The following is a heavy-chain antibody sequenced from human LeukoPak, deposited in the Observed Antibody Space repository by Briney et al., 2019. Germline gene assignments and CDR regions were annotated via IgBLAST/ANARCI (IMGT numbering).Heavy chain of an antibody. Sequence: GGSLRLSCAASGFNFSSYWMGWVRQAPGKGLEWVANIMKDGSDKHYVDPVSGRFTISRDNAKNSLYLQMNSLRAEDTAVYYCARVGVVVPADAFDIWGQGTMVTVSS. D-gene: IGHD2-2*01. CDR3: ARVGVVVPADAFDI. J-gene: IGHJ3*02. CDR1: GFNFSSYW. CDR2: IMKDGSDK. V-gene: IGHV3-7*01.